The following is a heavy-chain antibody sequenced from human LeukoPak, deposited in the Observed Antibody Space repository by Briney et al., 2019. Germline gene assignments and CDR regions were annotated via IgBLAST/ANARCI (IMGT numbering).Heavy chain of an antibody. D-gene: IGHD6-13*01. J-gene: IGHJ6*02. CDR1: GYTFSGFY. CDR2: INPNSGAT. Sequence: ASVKVSCKASGYTFSGFYMHWVRQAPGQGLEWMGWINPNSGATNYAQKFQGRVTMTGDPSINTVYVELSRLRSDDTAVYYCARPQVWYGVKGGMDVWGQGTTATVSS. V-gene: IGHV1-2*02. CDR3: ARPQVWYGVKGGMDV.